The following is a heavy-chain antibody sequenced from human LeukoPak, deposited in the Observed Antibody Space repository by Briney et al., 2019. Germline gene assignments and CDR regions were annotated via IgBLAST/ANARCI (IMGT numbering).Heavy chain of an antibody. CDR1: GDSVSNNNAA. V-gene: IGHV6-1*01. CDR3: ARGRRSFSGWFDP. Sequence: SQTLSLTCAISGDSVSNNNAAWNWIRQSPSRGLEWLGRTYYRSGWYNDYAVSVQGRISINPDTTKNQFSLQLNSVTPDDTAIYYCARGRRSFSGWFDPWGQGTLVTVSS. D-gene: IGHD2/OR15-2a*01. CDR2: TYYRSGWYN. J-gene: IGHJ5*02.